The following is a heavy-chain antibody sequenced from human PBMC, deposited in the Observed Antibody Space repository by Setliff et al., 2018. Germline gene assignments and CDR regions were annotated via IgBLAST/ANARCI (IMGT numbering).Heavy chain of an antibody. CDR2: INHSGNT. CDR1: GDSISSGNW. J-gene: IGHJ5*02. CDR3: ARAYYYGSGSYYRKRIAWFDP. Sequence: SETLSLTCAVSGDSISSGNWWSWVRQPPEKGLEWIGEINHSGNTNYNPSLKSRVTISVDKSTNQFSLKLNSVTAADTAVYYCARAYYYGSGSYYRKRIAWFDPWGQGTLVTVSS. V-gene: IGHV4-4*02. D-gene: IGHD3-10*01.